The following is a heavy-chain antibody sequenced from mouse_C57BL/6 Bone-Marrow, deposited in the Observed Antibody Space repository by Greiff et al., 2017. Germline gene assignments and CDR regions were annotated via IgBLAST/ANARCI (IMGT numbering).Heavy chain of an antibody. J-gene: IGHJ4*01. V-gene: IGHV1-77*01. CDR2: IGPGSGST. D-gene: IGHD2-5*01. CDR1: GYTFTDYY. CDR3: ASDDSNYLYAMDY. Sequence: QVQLQQSGAELVKPGASVKISCKASGYTFTDYYINWVKQRPGQGLEWIGKIGPGSGSTYYNEKFKGKATLTADKSSSTAYMQLSSLTSEDSAVYLCASDDSNYLYAMDYWGQGTSVTVSS.